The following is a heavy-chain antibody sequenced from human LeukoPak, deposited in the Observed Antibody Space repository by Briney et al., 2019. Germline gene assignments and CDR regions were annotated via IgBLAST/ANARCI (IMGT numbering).Heavy chain of an antibody. V-gene: IGHV4-39*01. D-gene: IGHD3-10*01. CDR1: GGSISSSSYY. Sequence: SETLSLTCTVSGGSISSSSYYWGWIRQPPGKGLEWIGSIYYSGSTYYNPSLKSRVTISVDTSKNQFSLKLSSVIAADTAVYHCAKTWDYYGSGSYPYYYGMDVWGQGTTVTVSS. CDR2: IYYSGST. CDR3: AKTWDYYGSGSYPYYYGMDV. J-gene: IGHJ6*02.